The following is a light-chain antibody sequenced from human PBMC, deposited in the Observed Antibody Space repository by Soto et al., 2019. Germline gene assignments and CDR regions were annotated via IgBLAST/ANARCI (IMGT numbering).Light chain of an antibody. CDR3: QQLTSYPRT. CDR1: QGISSY. J-gene: IGKJ1*01. V-gene: IGKV1-9*01. Sequence: DIQLTQSPSFLSASVGDRVTITCRASQGISSYLAWYQQKPGKAPKLLIYAASTLQSGVPSRFSGSGSGTEFTLTISSLQPEDFATYYCQQLTSYPRTFGQGTKVAIK. CDR2: AAS.